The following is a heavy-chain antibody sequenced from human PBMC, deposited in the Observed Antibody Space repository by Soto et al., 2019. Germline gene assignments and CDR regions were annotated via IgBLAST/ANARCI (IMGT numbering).Heavy chain of an antibody. J-gene: IGHJ6*02. CDR3: ASKGVPAATGYYYYGMDV. CDR1: GGTFSSYA. V-gene: IGHV1-69*13. CDR2: IIPIFGTA. D-gene: IGHD2-2*01. Sequence: SVKVSCKTSGGTFSSYAISWVRQAPGQGLEWMGGIIPIFGTANYAQKFQGRVTITADESTSTAYMELSSLRSEDTAVYYCASKGVPAATGYYYYGMDVWGQGTTVTVSS.